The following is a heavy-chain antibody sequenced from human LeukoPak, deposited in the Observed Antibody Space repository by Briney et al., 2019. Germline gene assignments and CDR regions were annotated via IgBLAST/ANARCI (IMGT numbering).Heavy chain of an antibody. D-gene: IGHD5-18*01. CDR3: ARDGGYSYGFYYYYMDV. CDR1: GFTFDDYA. J-gene: IGHJ6*03. Sequence: PGGSLRLSCAASGFTFDDYAMHWVRQAPGKGLEWVSGISWNSGSIGYADSVKGRFTISRDNAKNSLYLQMNSLRAEDTALYYCARDGGYSYGFYYYYMDVWGKGTTVTVSS. CDR2: ISWNSGSI. V-gene: IGHV3-9*01.